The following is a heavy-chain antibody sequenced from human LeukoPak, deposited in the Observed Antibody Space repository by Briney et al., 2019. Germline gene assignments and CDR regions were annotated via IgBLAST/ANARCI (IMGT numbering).Heavy chain of an antibody. V-gene: IGHV4-59*01. J-gene: IGHJ4*02. CDR2: IYYSGST. CDR1: GGSIRGYY. D-gene: IGHD3-16*01. CDR3: ARAGLRLADFDY. Sequence: SETLSLTCTVSGGSIRGYYWSWIRQPPEKGLEWIGYIYYSGSTNYNPSLKSRVTISVDTSKNQFSLKLTSVTAADTAVYYCARAGLRLADFDYWGQGTLVTVSS.